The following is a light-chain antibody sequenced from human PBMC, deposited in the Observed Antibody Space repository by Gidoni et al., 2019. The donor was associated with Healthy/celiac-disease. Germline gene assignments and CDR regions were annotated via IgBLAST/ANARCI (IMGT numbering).Light chain of an antibody. J-gene: IGKJ2*01. V-gene: IGKV4-1*01. CDR3: QQYYSTPHT. CDR2: WAS. CDR1: QSVLYSSNNKNY. Sequence: DIVMTQSPDSLAVSLGERATINYKSSQSVLYSSNNKNYLAWYQQKPGQPPKLLIYWASTRESGVPDRFSGSGSGTDFTLTISSLQAEDVAVYYCQQYYSTPHTFXQXTKLEIK.